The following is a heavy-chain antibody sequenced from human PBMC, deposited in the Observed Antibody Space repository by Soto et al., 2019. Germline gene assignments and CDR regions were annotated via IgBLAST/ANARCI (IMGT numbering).Heavy chain of an antibody. CDR3: TSVGFLGGYWIVHH. D-gene: IGHD2-15*01. Sequence: SXRLSFVGSAFTFTLTWMSWVRQAPETGLEWLGRIKSKTDLGTTDYAPPVKGRFTISRDDSRTTLYIQMNSLKAEDTAVYYCTSVGFLGGYWIVHHWGQGTLVTVSS. CDR2: IKSKTDLGTT. J-gene: IGHJ5*02. CDR1: AFTFTLTW. V-gene: IGHV3-15*01.